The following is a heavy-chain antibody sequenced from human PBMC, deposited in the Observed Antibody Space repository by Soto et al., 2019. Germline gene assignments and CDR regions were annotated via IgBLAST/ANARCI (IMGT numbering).Heavy chain of an antibody. CDR1: GGTFSSYA. V-gene: IGHV1-69*01. J-gene: IGHJ3*02. D-gene: IGHD1-26*01. CDR2: IIPIFGTA. Sequence: QVQLVQSGAEVKKPGSSVKVSCKASGGTFSSYAISWVRQAPGQGLEWMGGIIPIFGTANYAQKFQGRVTITADESTSTAYMELSSLRYEDTSVYYCARRGVGAPNDSFDIWGQGTIVTVSS. CDR3: ARRGVGAPNDSFDI.